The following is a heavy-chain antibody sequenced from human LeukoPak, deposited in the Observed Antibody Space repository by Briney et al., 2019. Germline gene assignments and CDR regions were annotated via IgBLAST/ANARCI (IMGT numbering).Heavy chain of an antibody. Sequence: SETLSLTCTVSGGSISSSSYYWGWIRQPPGKGLEWIGSIYYSGSTYYNPSLNSRVTISVDTSKNQFSLKLSSVTAADTAVYYCARDGMKASSSWYHIGEWDNWFDPWGQGTLVTVSS. CDR2: IYYSGST. CDR3: ARDGMKASSSWYHIGEWDNWFDP. J-gene: IGHJ5*02. V-gene: IGHV4-39*07. D-gene: IGHD6-13*01. CDR1: GGSISSSSYY.